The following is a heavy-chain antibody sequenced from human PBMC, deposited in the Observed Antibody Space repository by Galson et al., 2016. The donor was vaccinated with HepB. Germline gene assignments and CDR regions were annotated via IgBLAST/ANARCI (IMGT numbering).Heavy chain of an antibody. D-gene: IGHD6-6*01. Sequence: SETLSLTCTVSGGSVSSGFYYWSWIRQPPGKGLEWIGNIYYTGSTNYNPSLKSRVTISVDTSKNQFSLKLNSVTAADTAVYYCARPARPHWYFDLWGRGTLVTVSS. J-gene: IGHJ2*01. CDR3: ARPARPHWYFDL. CDR2: IYYTGST. V-gene: IGHV4-61*01. CDR1: GGSVSSGFYY.